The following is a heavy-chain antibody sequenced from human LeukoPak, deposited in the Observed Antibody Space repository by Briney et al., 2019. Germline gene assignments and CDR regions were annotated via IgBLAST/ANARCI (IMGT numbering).Heavy chain of an antibody. CDR3: ARGGNLEN. Sequence: GGSLRLSCAASGFTFSSYAMSWVRQAPGKGLEWVANINEDGGERHYVDSVKGRFTISRDNAKNSLYLQMNSLRAEDTAVYYCARGGNLENWGGGTLVTVSS. V-gene: IGHV3-7*01. CDR1: GFTFSSYA. J-gene: IGHJ4*02. CDR2: INEDGGER. D-gene: IGHD1-14*01.